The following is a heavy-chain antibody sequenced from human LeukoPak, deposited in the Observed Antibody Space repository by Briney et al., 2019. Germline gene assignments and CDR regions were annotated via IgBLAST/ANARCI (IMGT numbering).Heavy chain of an antibody. CDR2: INPSGSST. J-gene: IGHJ4*02. D-gene: IGHD1-26*01. Sequence: EASVKVSCKASGYSFTSHYMHWVRQAPGQGLEWLGLINPSGSSTLYAQKFQGRVTMTRNTSISTAYMELSSLRSEDTVVYYCARASSGSYPFDYWGQGTLVTVSS. CDR3: ARASSGSYPFDY. CDR1: GYSFTSHY. V-gene: IGHV1-46*01.